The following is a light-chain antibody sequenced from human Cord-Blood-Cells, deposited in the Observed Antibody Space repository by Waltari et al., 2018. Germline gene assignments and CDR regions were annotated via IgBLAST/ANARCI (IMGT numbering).Light chain of an antibody. CDR2: WAS. V-gene: IGKV4-1*01. J-gene: IGKJ4*01. CDR1: QSVLYRSNNKNN. CDR3: QQYYSTPLT. Sequence: DIVMTQSPDSLAVSLGERATINCQSSQSVLYRSNNKNNLAWYQHKPGQPPKLLIYWASTRESGVPDRFSGSGSGTDFTLTISSLQAEDVAVYYCQQYYSTPLTFGGGTKVEIK.